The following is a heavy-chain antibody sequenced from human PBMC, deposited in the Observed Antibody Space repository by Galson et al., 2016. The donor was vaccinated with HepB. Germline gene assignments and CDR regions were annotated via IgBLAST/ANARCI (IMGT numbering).Heavy chain of an antibody. J-gene: IGHJ3*02. CDR1: GYSISSSNW. CDR2: IFHTGRT. CDR3: VRDVGTDAFDI. V-gene: IGHV4-4*02. D-gene: IGHD2-15*01. Sequence: SETLSLTCAISGYSISSSNWWSWVRQPPGKGLEWIGEIFHTGRTNYNPSLKSRVTMSIDKSNNHFSLKLSSMTAADTAVYYCVRDVGTDAFDIWGQGTMVTLSS.